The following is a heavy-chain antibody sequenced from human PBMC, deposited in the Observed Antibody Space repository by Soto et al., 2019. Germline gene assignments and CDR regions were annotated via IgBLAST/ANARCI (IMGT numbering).Heavy chain of an antibody. Sequence: QVQLVQSGAEVKKPGASVKVSCKASGYTFTSYGISWVRQAPGQGLEWMGWISAYNGNTNYAQKLQGRVTMTTDTSTSTAYMELRSLRSDDTTVYYCARDLYYYDSSGFTGYWGQGTLVTVSS. V-gene: IGHV1-18*01. CDR2: ISAYNGNT. CDR3: ARDLYYYDSSGFTGY. CDR1: GYTFTSYG. D-gene: IGHD3-22*01. J-gene: IGHJ4*02.